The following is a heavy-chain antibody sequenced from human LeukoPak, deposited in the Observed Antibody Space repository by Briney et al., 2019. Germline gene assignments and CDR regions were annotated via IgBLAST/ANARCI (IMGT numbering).Heavy chain of an antibody. V-gene: IGHV3-21*01. D-gene: IGHD2-2*01. J-gene: IGHJ4*02. CDR2: ISSSSSYI. CDR1: GFTFSSYS. CDR3: ARGIVVVPAAYFDY. Sequence: GGSLRLSCAASGFTFSSYSMNWVRQAPGKGLEWVSSISSSSSYIYYADSVKGRFTISRDNAKNSLYLQMNSLRAEDTAVYYCARGIVVVPAAYFDYWGQGTLVTVSS.